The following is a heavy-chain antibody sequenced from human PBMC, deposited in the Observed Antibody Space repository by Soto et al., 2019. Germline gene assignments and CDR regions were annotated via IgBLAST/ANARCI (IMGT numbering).Heavy chain of an antibody. CDR3: ARVKIVLRFLEWLRKGTHFDY. V-gene: IGHV4-34*01. CDR1: GGSFSGYY. D-gene: IGHD3-3*01. J-gene: IGHJ4*02. Sequence: QVQLQQWGAGLLKPSETLSLTCAVYGGSFSGYYWSWIRQPPGKGLEWIGEINHSGSTNYNPSLKSRVTISVDTSKNQFSLKLSSVTAADTAVYYRARVKIVLRFLEWLRKGTHFDYWGQGTLVTVSS. CDR2: INHSGST.